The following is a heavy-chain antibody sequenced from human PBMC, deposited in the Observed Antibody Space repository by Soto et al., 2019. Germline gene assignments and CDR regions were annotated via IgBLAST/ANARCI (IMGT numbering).Heavy chain of an antibody. CDR2: IRHAGGGT. D-gene: IGHD6-19*01. CDR1: GFTFSSYA. V-gene: IGHV3-23*01. Sequence: EVQLLDSGGGLVQPGGSLRLSCAASGFTFSSYAMSWVRQAPGKGLEWVSTIRHAGGGTYYADSVKGRFTISRDNSKSTLYLQMNSLRAEDTAVFYCAILGPNSGWYEAFDSWGRGTLVTVSS. CDR3: AILGPNSGWYEAFDS. J-gene: IGHJ4*02.